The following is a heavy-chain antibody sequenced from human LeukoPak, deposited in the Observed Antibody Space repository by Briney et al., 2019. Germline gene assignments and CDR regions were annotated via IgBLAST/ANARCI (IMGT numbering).Heavy chain of an antibody. Sequence: ASVKVSCKASGYTFTGYYMHWVRQAPGQGLEWMGRINPNSGGTNYAQKFQGRVTMTRDTSISTAYMELSRLRSDDTTVYQCARDFESSGYFQAGWGQGTLLTVSS. V-gene: IGHV1-2*06. CDR3: ARDFESSGYFQAG. CDR2: INPNSGGT. D-gene: IGHD3-22*01. CDR1: GYTFTGYY. J-gene: IGHJ4*02.